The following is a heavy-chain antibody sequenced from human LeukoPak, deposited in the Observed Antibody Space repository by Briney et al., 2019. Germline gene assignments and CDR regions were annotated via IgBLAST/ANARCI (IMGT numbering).Heavy chain of an antibody. CDR1: GFMFSSNW. CDR2: IKEDGTET. V-gene: IGHV3-7*03. J-gene: IGHJ4*02. D-gene: IGHD5-24*01. Sequence: GGSLRLSCAASGFMFSSNWMSWVRLAPGKGLEWVAKIKEDGTETYYVDSVKGRFTISRDNAKNSLYLQMNSLRVEDTAVYYCAKEGRSLQTYWGQGTLVTVSS. CDR3: AKEGRSLQTY.